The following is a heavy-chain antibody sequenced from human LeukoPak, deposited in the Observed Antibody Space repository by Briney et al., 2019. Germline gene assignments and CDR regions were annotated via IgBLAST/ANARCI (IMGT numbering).Heavy chain of an antibody. CDR2: IIPIFGTA. CDR1: GGTFSSYA. CDR3: ARDQGGGSYYRDPQTYYFDY. J-gene: IGHJ4*02. D-gene: IGHD1-26*01. V-gene: IGHV1-69*06. Sequence: SVKVSCKASGGTFSSYAISWVRQAPGQGLEWMGRIIPIFGTANYAQKFQGRVTITADKSTSTAYMELSSLRPEDTAVYYCARDQGGGSYYRDPQTYYFDYWGQGTLVTVSS.